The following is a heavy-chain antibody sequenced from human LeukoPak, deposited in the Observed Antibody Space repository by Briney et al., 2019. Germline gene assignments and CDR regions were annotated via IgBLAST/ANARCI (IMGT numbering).Heavy chain of an antibody. Sequence: GGSLRLSCAASGFTLSSYGMHWVRQAPGKGLEWVAVISYDGSNKYYADSVKGRFTISRDNSKNTLYLQMNSLRAEDTAVYYCATYYGSGSYGFDYWGQGTLVTVSS. CDR2: ISYDGSNK. D-gene: IGHD3-10*01. V-gene: IGHV3-30*03. CDR1: GFTLSSYG. J-gene: IGHJ4*02. CDR3: ATYYGSGSYGFDY.